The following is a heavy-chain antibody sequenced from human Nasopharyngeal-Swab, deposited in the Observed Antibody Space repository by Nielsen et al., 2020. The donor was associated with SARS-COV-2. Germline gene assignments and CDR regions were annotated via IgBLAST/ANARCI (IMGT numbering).Heavy chain of an antibody. CDR2: INAGNGNT. V-gene: IGHV1-3*01. CDR1: GYTFTTYA. CDR3: ASSSLPYLLCGRDCYSDY. D-gene: IGHD2-21*02. J-gene: IGHJ4*02. Sequence: ASVKVSCKASGYTFTTYAMHWVRQAPGQRLEWMGWINAGNGNTNYSQKFQGRVTISRDTSASTAYMELSSLRSEDTAVYYCASSSLPYLLCGRDCYSDYWGQGTLVTVSS.